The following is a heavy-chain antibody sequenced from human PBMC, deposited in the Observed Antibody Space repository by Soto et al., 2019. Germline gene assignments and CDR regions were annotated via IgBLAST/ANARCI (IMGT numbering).Heavy chain of an antibody. J-gene: IGHJ6*02. CDR3: ARDRRRLWFSEVQPHYGRQD. D-gene: IGHD3-10*01. CDR2: IPYSGTA. Sequence: SETLSLTCIVSGLSIYSGDSLLTWIRQPLGEGLEYIGYIPYSGTAYYNLYFASRINISRDAAKHQFSRKLSSGTAANKTVYYCARDRRRLWFSEVQPHYGRQDWGQGIPVTDSS. CDR1: GLSIYSGDSL. V-gene: IGHV4-30-4*01.